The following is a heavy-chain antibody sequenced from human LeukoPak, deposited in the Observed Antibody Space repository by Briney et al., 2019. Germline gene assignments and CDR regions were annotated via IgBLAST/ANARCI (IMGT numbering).Heavy chain of an antibody. V-gene: IGHV4-4*07. CDR3: ARDGTYYGSGSGRFDP. J-gene: IGHJ5*02. Sequence: PSETLSLTCTVSGGSISSYYWSWIRQPAGKGLECIGRIYTSGSTNYTPSLKSRVTMSVDTSKNQFSLKLSSVTAADTAVYYCARDGTYYGSGSGRFDPWGQGTLVTVSS. D-gene: IGHD3-10*01. CDR1: GGSISSYY. CDR2: IYTSGST.